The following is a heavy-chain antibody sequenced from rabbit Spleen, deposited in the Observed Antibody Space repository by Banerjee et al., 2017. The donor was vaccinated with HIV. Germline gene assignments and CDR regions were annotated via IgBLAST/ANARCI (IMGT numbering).Heavy chain of an antibody. Sequence: QEQLEESGGDLVQPEGSLTLTCKASGFDFSSNAMCWVRQAPGKRPEWIACIYNGDGSTYYASWVNGRFSISRSTSLNTVTLQMTSLTAADTATYFCARDGISFVSSGWGLTRLDLWGQGTLVTVS. V-gene: IGHV1S47*01. CDR2: IYNGDGST. CDR1: GFDFSSNA. J-gene: IGHJ3*01. CDR3: ARDGISFVSSGWGLTRLDL. D-gene: IGHD4-1*01.